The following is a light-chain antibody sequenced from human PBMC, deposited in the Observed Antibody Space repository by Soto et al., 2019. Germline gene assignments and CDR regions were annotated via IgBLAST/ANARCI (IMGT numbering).Light chain of an antibody. V-gene: IGKV2-30*01. CDR3: MQYTHWPHT. J-gene: IGKJ5*01. Sequence: DVVVARCPLSLPVSAGQPASIACRCSHGLEMSDGKSSLSWYHQRPGQSPRRLVYQVSNRDSGVPDRFSGSGSGTDFTLKISRVEAEDVGLYYCMQYTHWPHTFGQGTRLEIK. CDR2: QVS. CDR1: HGLEMSDGKSS.